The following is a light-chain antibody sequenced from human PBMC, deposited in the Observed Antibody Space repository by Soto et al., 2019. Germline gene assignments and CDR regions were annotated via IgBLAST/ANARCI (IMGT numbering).Light chain of an antibody. J-gene: IGLJ3*02. CDR3: RSYTRTNTWV. CDR1: SSDVGGYNY. CDR2: DVS. Sequence: QSALTQASSVSGSPGQSITIPCTGTSSDVGGYNYVSWYQLHPGKGPKLIIYDVSNRPSGVSDRFTGSKSGNTASLTISGLQAEDGADYYCRSYTRTNTWVFGGGIKLTVL. V-gene: IGLV2-14*01.